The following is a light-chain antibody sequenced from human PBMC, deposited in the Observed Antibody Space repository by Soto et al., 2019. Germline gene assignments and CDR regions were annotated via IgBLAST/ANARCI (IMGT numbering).Light chain of an antibody. J-gene: IGLJ3*02. CDR3: CSYAGSRTLV. Sequence: QSALTQPASVSGSPGQSITISCTGTSSDVGIYNLVSWYQQHPGKAPKLMIYDVSKRPSGVSNRFSGSKSGNTASLTISGLQAEDEADYYCCSYAGSRTLVFGGGTKVTVL. CDR1: SSDVGIYNL. CDR2: DVS. V-gene: IGLV2-23*02.